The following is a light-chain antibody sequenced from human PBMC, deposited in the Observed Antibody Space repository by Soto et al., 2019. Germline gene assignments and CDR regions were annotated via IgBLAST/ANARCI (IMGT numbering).Light chain of an antibody. CDR2: RTS. CDR1: QSVSAN. Sequence: EIVMTQSPATLSVSPGERVTLSCRASQSVSANLAWYQQKPGQAPRLLIYRTSTRATDIPARFSGTGSGTEFTLTISSLQSEDSAVYYCQQYTNWPPYTFGQGTKVEIK. V-gene: IGKV3-15*01. J-gene: IGKJ2*01. CDR3: QQYTNWPPYT.